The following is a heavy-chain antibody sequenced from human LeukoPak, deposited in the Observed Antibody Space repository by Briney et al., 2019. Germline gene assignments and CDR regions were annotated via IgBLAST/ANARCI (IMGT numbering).Heavy chain of an antibody. J-gene: IGHJ5*02. D-gene: IGHD6-13*01. CDR3: ARGSGTYSSSWYLHAYNWFDP. CDR1: GVSINDYY. V-gene: IGHV4-34*01. Sequence: SETLSLTCTVSGVSINDYYWSWIRQPPGKGLEWIGEINHSGSTNYNPSLKSRVTISVDTSKNQFSLKLSSVTAADTAVYYCARGSGTYSSSWYLHAYNWFDPWGQGTLVTVSS. CDR2: INHSGST.